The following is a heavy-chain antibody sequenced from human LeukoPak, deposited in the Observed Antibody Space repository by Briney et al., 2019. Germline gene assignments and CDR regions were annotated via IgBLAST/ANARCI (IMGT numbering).Heavy chain of an antibody. J-gene: IGHJ6*03. V-gene: IGHV3-64*01. CDR1: GFTFSSYA. Sequence: GGSLRLSCAASGFTFSSYAMHWVRQAPGKGLEYVSAITSNGGSTCYANSVKGRFTISRDNSKNTLYLQMGSLRAEDMAVYYCARVATGWELPPRVYYYYYYMDVWGKGTTVTVSS. D-gene: IGHD1-26*01. CDR2: ITSNGGST. CDR3: ARVATGWELPPRVYYYYYYMDV.